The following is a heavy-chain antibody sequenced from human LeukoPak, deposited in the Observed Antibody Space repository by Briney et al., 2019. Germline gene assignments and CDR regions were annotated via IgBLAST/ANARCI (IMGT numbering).Heavy chain of an antibody. Sequence: GGSLRLSCAASGFTFSSYSMNWVRQAPGTGLEWVASISSSSSYIYYADSVKGRFTISRHNAKNALYLQMNSLRAEDTAVYYCARDGSIAARAFDYWGQGTLVTVSS. CDR3: ARDGSIAARAFDY. CDR1: GFTFSSYS. D-gene: IGHD6-6*01. V-gene: IGHV3-21*01. CDR2: ISSSSSYI. J-gene: IGHJ4*02.